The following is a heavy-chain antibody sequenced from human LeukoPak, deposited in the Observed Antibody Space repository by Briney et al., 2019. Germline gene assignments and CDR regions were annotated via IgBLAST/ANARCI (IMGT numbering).Heavy chain of an antibody. D-gene: IGHD6-19*01. J-gene: IGHJ6*02. V-gene: IGHV3-21*01. CDR1: GFTFSSYS. Sequence: GGSLRLSCAASGFTFSSYSMNWVRQAPGKGLEWVSSISSSSSYIYYADSVKGQFTISRDNAKNSLYLQMNSLRAEDTAVYYCAISIAVAGGDHYYGMDVWGQGTTVTVSS. CDR3: AISIAVAGGDHYYGMDV. CDR2: ISSSSSYI.